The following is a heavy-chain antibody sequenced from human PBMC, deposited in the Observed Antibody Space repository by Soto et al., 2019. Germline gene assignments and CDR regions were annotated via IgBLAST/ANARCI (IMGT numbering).Heavy chain of an antibody. D-gene: IGHD3-3*01. Sequence: GGSLRLSCAASGFTFSDYYMSWIRQAPGKGLEYISYISSSSSTIYYADSVKGRFTISRDNAKNSLYLQMNSLRDEDTAVYYCASHEEWPGTPIDYWGQGTLVTVSS. J-gene: IGHJ4*02. CDR2: ISSSSSTI. CDR3: ASHEEWPGTPIDY. V-gene: IGHV3-11*04. CDR1: GFTFSDYY.